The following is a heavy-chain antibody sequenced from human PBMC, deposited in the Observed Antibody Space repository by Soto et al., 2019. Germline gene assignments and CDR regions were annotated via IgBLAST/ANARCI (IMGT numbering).Heavy chain of an antibody. CDR3: ARRRALAYCGGDCRTLDY. V-gene: IGHV4-4*02. CDR2: IYHSGST. D-gene: IGHD2-21*02. Sequence: QVKLQESGPGLVKPSGTLSLTCAVSGGSISSSNWWSWVRQPPGKGLAWIGEIYHSGSTNYNPSLKSRVTISVDKSKNQFSLKLSSVNAADTAVYYCARRRALAYCGGDCRTLDYWGQGTLVTVSS. J-gene: IGHJ4*02. CDR1: GGSISSSNW.